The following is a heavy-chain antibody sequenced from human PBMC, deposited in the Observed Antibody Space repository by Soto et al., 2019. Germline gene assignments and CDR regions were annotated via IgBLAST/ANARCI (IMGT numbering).Heavy chain of an antibody. D-gene: IGHD3-22*01. V-gene: IGHV3-74*01. CDR3: AREPMYYYESRDDAFDI. J-gene: IGHJ3*02. CDR1: GFTFSIYW. CDR2: INSDGSST. Sequence: LRLSCAASGFTFSIYWMHWVRQAPGKGLVWVSRINSDGSSTNYADSVKGRFTISRDNAKNTLYLQMNSLRAEDTAVYYCAREPMYYYESRDDAFDIWGQGTMVTVSS.